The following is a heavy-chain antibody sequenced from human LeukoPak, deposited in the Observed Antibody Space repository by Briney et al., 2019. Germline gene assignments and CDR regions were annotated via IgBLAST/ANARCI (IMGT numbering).Heavy chain of an antibody. CDR2: ISWNSGSI. V-gene: IGHV3-9*01. Sequence: GGSLRLSCAASGFTFGDYAMHWVRQAPGKGLEWVSGISWNSGSIGYADSVKGRFTISRDNAKNSLYLQMNSLRAEDTALYYCAKALFSIAVAGTEIDYWGQGTLVTVSS. D-gene: IGHD6-19*01. CDR3: AKALFSIAVAGTEIDY. CDR1: GFTFGDYA. J-gene: IGHJ4*02.